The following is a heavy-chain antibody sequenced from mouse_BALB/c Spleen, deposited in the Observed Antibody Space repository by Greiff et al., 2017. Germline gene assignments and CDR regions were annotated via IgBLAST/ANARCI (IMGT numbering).Heavy chain of an antibody. D-gene: IGHD1-2*01. J-gene: IGHJ2*01. V-gene: IGHV14-3*02. CDR1: GFNIKDTY. CDR2: IDPANGNT. CDR3: ARDGPDY. Sequence: VHVKQSGAELVKPGASVKLSCTASGFNIKDTYMHWVKQRPEQGLEWIGRIDPANGNTKYDPKFQGKATIKADTSSNTAYLQLSSLTSEDTAVYYCARDGPDYWGQGTTLTVSA.